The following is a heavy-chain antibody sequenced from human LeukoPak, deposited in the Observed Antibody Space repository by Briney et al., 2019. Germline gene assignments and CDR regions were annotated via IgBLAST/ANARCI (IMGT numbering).Heavy chain of an antibody. J-gene: IGHJ4*02. CDR3: LRYEETSGRFGEP. D-gene: IGHD3-16*01. CDR1: VFTFYDSA. CDR2: IKRKLFNSYT. Sequence: GGSLRLSCAASVFTFYDSAIHWVRQAPGKRLEWLARIKRKLFNSYTAYSESGEGTFTIYKDDSNNTAFLAMNNVKTDDTSLYYCLRYEETSGRFGEPWGQGTLVTVS. V-gene: IGHV3-73*01.